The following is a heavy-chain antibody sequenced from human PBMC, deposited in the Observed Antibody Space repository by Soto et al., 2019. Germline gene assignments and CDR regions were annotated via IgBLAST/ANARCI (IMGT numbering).Heavy chain of an antibody. V-gene: IGHV4-59*08. J-gene: IGHJ4*02. D-gene: IGHD2-15*01. Sequence: SETLSLTCTVSGGSISSYYWSWIRQPPGKGLEWIGYIYYSGSTNYNPSLKSRVTISVDTSKNQFSLKLSSVTAADTAVYYCARLVCSGGSCYSFYFDYWGQGTLVTSPQ. CDR1: GGSISSYY. CDR2: IYYSGST. CDR3: ARLVCSGGSCYSFYFDY.